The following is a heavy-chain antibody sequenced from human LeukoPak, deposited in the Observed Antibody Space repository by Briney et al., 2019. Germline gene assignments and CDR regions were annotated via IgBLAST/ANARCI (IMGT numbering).Heavy chain of an antibody. Sequence: GGSLRLSCAASGFTVSSNYMSWVRQAPGKGLEWVSVIYSGGSTYYADSVKGQFTISRDNSKNTLYLQMNSLRAEDTAVYYCARESSISNYFDYWGQGTLVTVSS. CDR3: ARESSISNYFDY. D-gene: IGHD2-21*01. CDR1: GFTVSSNY. CDR2: IYSGGST. J-gene: IGHJ4*02. V-gene: IGHV3-53*01.